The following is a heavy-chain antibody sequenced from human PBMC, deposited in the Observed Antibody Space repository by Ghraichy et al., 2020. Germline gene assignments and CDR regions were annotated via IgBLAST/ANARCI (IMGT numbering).Heavy chain of an antibody. Sequence: GGSLRLSCVASGFIFSTYGMSWVRQAPGKGLEWVSGISGSGETTYYADSVKGRFTISRDNSKNTLYLQMNSLRVEDMAIYYCAKSYDSSGYILRYSDCWGQGTLVPVSS. CDR3: AKSYDSSGYILRYSDC. CDR2: ISGSGETT. CDR1: GFIFSTYG. J-gene: IGHJ4*02. V-gene: IGHV3-23*01. D-gene: IGHD3-22*01.